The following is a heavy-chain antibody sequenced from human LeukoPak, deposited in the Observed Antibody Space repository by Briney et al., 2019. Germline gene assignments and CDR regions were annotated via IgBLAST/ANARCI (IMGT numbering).Heavy chain of an antibody. Sequence: ASVKVSCKASGYTFTSYGISWVRQAPGQGLEWMGWISAYNGNTNYAQKFQGRVTMTTDTSTSTAYMELRSLRSDDTAAYYCARNDFGYWFDPWGQGTLVTVSS. CDR2: ISAYNGNT. CDR3: ARNDFGYWFDP. CDR1: GYTFTSYG. D-gene: IGHD3-3*01. J-gene: IGHJ5*02. V-gene: IGHV1-18*01.